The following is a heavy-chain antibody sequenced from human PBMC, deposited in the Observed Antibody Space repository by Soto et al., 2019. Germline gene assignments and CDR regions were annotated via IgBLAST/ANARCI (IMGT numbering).Heavy chain of an antibody. Sequence: SETLSLTCTVSGGSIGNAYWSWIRQSPGKGLEWIGYIYYSGSSNYNPSLKSRVSISVDTSKDQFSLKLSSVTAADTAVYYCARHSSSWPIFDYWGQGTLVTVSS. J-gene: IGHJ4*02. V-gene: IGHV4-59*08. CDR3: ARHSSSWPIFDY. CDR1: GGSIGNAY. D-gene: IGHD6-13*01. CDR2: IYYSGSS.